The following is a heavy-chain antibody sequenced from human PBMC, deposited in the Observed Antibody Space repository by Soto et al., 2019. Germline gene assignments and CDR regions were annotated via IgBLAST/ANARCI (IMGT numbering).Heavy chain of an antibody. CDR1: GYTFTSYA. CDR2: IIPSLGIA. D-gene: IGHD2-2*01. CDR3: AREGIRRRCSSTSCPIDY. V-gene: IGHV1-69*04. J-gene: IGHJ4*02. Sequence: SVKVSCKASGYTFTSYAMHWVRQAPGQRLEWMGRIIPSLGIANYAQKFQGRVTITADKSTSTAYMELSSLRSEDTAVYYCAREGIRRRCSSTSCPIDYWGQGTLVTVSS.